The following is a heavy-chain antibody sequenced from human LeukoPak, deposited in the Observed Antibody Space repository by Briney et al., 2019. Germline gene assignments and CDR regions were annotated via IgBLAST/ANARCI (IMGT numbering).Heavy chain of an antibody. J-gene: IGHJ4*02. CDR1: GGSISSSSYY. V-gene: IGHV4-39*01. CDR3: ASRLWSKLAY. Sequence: PSETLSLTCTVSGGSISSSSYYWGWIRQPPGKGLEWIGSIYYSGSTYYNPSLKSRVTISVDTSKNQFSLKLSSVTAADTAVYYCASRLWSKLAYWGQGTLVTVSS. CDR2: IYYSGST. D-gene: IGHD4/OR15-4a*01.